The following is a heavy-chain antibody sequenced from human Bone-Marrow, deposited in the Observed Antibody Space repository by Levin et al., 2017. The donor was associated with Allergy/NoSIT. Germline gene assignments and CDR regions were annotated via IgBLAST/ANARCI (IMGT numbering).Heavy chain of an antibody. CDR1: GGSINSDNYF. J-gene: IGHJ6*03. V-gene: IGHV4-61*02. CDR3: ARSNGWRYYMDV. D-gene: IGHD2-8*01. Sequence: SETLSLTCTVSGGSINSDNYFWSWIRQPAGTGLEWIGRIYSSGSTTYNPSLKSRVTITVDTSKNQFSLRLSSVNSADTAVYSCARSNGWRYYMDVRGKGTMVTVSS. CDR2: IYSSGST.